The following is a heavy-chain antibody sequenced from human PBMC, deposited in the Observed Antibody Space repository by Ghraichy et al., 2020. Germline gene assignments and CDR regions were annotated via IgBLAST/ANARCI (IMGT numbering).Heavy chain of an antibody. CDR3: ARGTVTAPRSASDI. CDR2: ISPRTGDT. D-gene: IGHD2-15*01. J-gene: IGHJ3*02. Sequence: ASVKVSCKASGYTFIGHYINWVRQAPGQGLESVGWISPRTGDTFYAPKFQGRVTMTTDTSSNTAYMEVTSLTSDDTAFYFCARGTVTAPRSASDIWGQGTMVIVS. V-gene: IGHV1-2*02. CDR1: GYTFIGHY.